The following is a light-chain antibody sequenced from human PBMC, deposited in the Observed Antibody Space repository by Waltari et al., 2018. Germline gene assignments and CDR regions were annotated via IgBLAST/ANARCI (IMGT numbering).Light chain of an antibody. J-gene: IGLJ3*02. Sequence: WYQPKPGQSPLLVMYQDTKRPAGIPERFSGSKSGNAATLTISGTQAMDEADYYCQALGTGAWVFGGGTKLTVL. CDR2: QDT. V-gene: IGLV3-1*01. CDR3: QALGTGAWV.